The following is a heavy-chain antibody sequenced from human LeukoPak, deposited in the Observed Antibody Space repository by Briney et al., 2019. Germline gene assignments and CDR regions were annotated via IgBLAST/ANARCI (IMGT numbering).Heavy chain of an antibody. CDR3: ARYGAPFDS. Sequence: SQTLSLTCTVSGGSISSGGYYWSWIRQHPGKGLEFIGYIFYSATTYYNPSLKSRVSISLDTSLNQFSLKVISVTAADTAVYYCARYGAPFDSWGQGTLVTVSS. CDR1: GGSISSGGYY. V-gene: IGHV4-31*03. CDR2: IFYSATT. J-gene: IGHJ4*02. D-gene: IGHD4-17*01.